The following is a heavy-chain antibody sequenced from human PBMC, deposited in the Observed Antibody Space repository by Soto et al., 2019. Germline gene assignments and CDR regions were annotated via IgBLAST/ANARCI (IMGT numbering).Heavy chain of an antibody. CDR3: ARGLLSSSWSYYYYYGMDV. CDR1: GFTVSSNY. V-gene: IGHV3-53*01. CDR2: IYSGGRT. J-gene: IGHJ6*02. D-gene: IGHD6-13*01. Sequence: EVQLVEAGGGLIQPGGSLRLSCAASGFTVSSNYMSWVRQAPGKGLEWVSVIYSGGRTYYADSVKGRFTMSRDNAKNTLHLQMNSLRAEDTAVYYCARGLLSSSWSYYYYYGMDVWGQGTTVTVSS.